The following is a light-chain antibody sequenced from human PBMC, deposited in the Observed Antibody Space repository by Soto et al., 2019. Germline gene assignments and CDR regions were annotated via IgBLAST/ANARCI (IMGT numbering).Light chain of an antibody. Sequence: DIQMTQSPASLSASVGDRVTITCQASQDVSYYLNWYQQRPGKAPNLLIYDASNLEAGVPSRFSGSGTGTYFTCTITSLQPEDIATYYCQQYDTLPFTFGQGTRLEI. CDR2: DAS. V-gene: IGKV1-33*01. CDR3: QQYDTLPFT. CDR1: QDVSYY. J-gene: IGKJ2*01.